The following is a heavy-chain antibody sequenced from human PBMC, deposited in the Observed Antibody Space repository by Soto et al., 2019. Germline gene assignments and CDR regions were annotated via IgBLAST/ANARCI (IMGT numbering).Heavy chain of an antibody. V-gene: IGHV4-30-2*01. CDR3: ARGWSGGESDEFDY. Sequence: PSETLSLTCAVSGGSISSGGYSWSWIRQPPGKGLEWIGYIYHSGSTYYNPSLKSRVTISVDRSKNQFSLKLSSVTAADTAVYYCARGWSGGESDEFDYWGQGTLVTVSS. D-gene: IGHD2-21*01. CDR2: IYHSGST. CDR1: GGSISSGGYS. J-gene: IGHJ4*02.